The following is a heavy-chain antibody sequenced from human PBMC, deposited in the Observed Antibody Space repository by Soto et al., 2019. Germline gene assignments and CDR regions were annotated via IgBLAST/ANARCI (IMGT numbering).Heavy chain of an antibody. J-gene: IGHJ3*02. CDR1: GYTFTIYY. CDR2: INPSGGST. CDR3: ASLVTANAFDI. V-gene: IGHV1-46*01. Sequence: ASVKVSCKASGYTFTIYYMHWMRQAPGQGLEWMGIINPSGGSTSYAQKFQGRVTMTRDTSTSTVYMELSSLRSEDTAVYYCASLVTANAFDIWGQGTMVTVSS. D-gene: IGHD2-21*02.